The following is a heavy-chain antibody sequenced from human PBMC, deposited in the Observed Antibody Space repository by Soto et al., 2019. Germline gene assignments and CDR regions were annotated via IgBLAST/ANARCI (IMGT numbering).Heavy chain of an antibody. CDR2: IIHMSGTT. CDR3: ARDNTGLDY. Sequence: QVHLVQSGAEVKKPGSSVKVSCKASGGAFTSYSFHWVRQAPGQGLEWMGGIIHMSGTTNYALKFQGRVTMTADVPTNTAYIELSSLRSEDTAIYYCARDNTGLDYWGQGTLVTVSS. V-gene: IGHV1-69*12. CDR1: GGAFTSYS. J-gene: IGHJ4*02. D-gene: IGHD1-1*01.